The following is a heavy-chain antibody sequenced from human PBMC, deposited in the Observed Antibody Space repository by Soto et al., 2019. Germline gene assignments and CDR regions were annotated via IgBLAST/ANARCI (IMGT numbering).Heavy chain of an antibody. CDR3: SRRYCSGDRCPGIGFDY. Sequence: QAGGSLRLSCAASGFIFRNYDMHWVRQGTGKGLEWVSAIGSDYKTYYAGSVKGRYTISRENAGNSLYLQMNSLTAGDTATYYCSRRYCSGDRCPGIGFDYWGRGILVTVSS. CDR2: IGSDYKT. J-gene: IGHJ4*02. D-gene: IGHD2-15*01. CDR1: GFIFRNYD. V-gene: IGHV3-13*01.